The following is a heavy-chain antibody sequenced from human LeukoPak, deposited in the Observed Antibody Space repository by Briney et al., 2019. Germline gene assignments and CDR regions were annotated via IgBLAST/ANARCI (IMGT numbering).Heavy chain of an antibody. V-gene: IGHV4-4*02. J-gene: IGHJ4*02. D-gene: IGHD5-24*01. CDR2: IYHSGST. CDR1: GVSISSSNW. CDR3: ARGPGRDGYNSGY. Sequence: SETLSLTCAVSGVSISSSNWWSWVRQPPGKGLEWIGEIYHSGSTNYNPSLKSRVTISVDKSKNQFSLKLSSVTAADTAVYYCARGPGRDGYNSGYWGQGTLVTVSS.